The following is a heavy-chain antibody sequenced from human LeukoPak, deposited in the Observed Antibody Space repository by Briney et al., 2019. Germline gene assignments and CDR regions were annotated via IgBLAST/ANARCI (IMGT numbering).Heavy chain of an antibody. CDR1: GGSFTFTSHA. V-gene: IGHV1-69*13. D-gene: IGHD3-22*01. Sequence: GASVKVSCEASGGSFTFTSHAITWVRQAPGQGLEWMAGIIPIYGSPSYAQRFQGRVTITSDESARTVYMELSSLRSEDTAVYYCAGFFYDNSHDAFDLWGQGTMVTVSS. CDR2: IIPIYGSP. CDR3: AGFFYDNSHDAFDL. J-gene: IGHJ3*01.